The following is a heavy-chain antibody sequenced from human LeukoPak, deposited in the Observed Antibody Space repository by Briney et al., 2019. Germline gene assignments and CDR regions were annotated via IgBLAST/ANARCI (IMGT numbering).Heavy chain of an antibody. CDR1: GFTFSSYG. Sequence: GGSLRLSCAASGFTFSSYGMSWVRQAPGKGLEWVSAISGSGGSTYYADSVKGRFTISRDNSKNTLYLQMNSLRAEDTAVYYCARGRLVSSQPFDYWGQGTLVTVSS. D-gene: IGHD6-6*01. J-gene: IGHJ4*02. V-gene: IGHV3-23*01. CDR3: ARGRLVSSQPFDY. CDR2: ISGSGGST.